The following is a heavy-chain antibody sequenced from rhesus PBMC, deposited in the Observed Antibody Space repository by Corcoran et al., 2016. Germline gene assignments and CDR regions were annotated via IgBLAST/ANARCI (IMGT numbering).Heavy chain of an antibody. CDR3: ARDRGIAAGKFDY. Sequence: QVRLQESGPELVKPSETLSLTCAVSGGSINSYYWSWIRQPPGQGLEWIGFIGGSTGNTNYNPPLKSRVTLSVDTSKNQLSLKLSSVTAADTAVYYCARDRGIAAGKFDYWGQGVLVTVSS. CDR2: IGGSTGNT. V-gene: IGHV4S11*01. D-gene: IGHD6-31*01. J-gene: IGHJ4*01. CDR1: GGSINSYY.